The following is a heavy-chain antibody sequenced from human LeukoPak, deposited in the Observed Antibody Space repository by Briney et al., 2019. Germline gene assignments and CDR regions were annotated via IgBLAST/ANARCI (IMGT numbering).Heavy chain of an antibody. J-gene: IGHJ4*02. Sequence: GASVKVSCKASGYTFTTYAIHWVRQAPGQRLEWMGWINAGNGNTKYSQKFQGRVTITRDTSASTAYMELSSLRSEDTAVYYCAADPVVVTAPCFDYWGQGTLVTVSP. D-gene: IGHD2-21*02. CDR3: AADPVVVTAPCFDY. V-gene: IGHV1-3*01. CDR1: GYTFTTYA. CDR2: INAGNGNT.